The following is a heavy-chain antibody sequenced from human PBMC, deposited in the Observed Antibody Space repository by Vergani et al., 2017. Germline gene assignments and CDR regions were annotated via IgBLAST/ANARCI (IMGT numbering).Heavy chain of an antibody. CDR1: GYTFTSYD. CDR3: ARVGPGKDGSGTTPGY. Sequence: QVQLVQSGAEVKQPGASVKVSCKASGYTFTSYDINWVRQATGQGLEWMGWMNPNSGDTGYAQKFQGRVTMTRNTSISTAYMELSSLRSEDTAVYYCARVGPGKDGSGTTPGYWGQGTLVTVSS. J-gene: IGHJ4*02. V-gene: IGHV1-8*01. D-gene: IGHD3-10*01. CDR2: MNPNSGDT.